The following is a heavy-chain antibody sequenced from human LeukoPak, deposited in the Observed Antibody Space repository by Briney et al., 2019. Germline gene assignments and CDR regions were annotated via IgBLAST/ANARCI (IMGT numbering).Heavy chain of an antibody. CDR2: ISNRNVV. CDR3: ARGGRGGLAFDY. Sequence: GGSLRLSCEGSGITLRSYIIHWVRQTPGKGLEWVSYISNRNVVYYADSVKGRFTISRDNSKNTLYLQMNSLRAEDTAVYYCARGGRGGLAFDYWGQGTLVTVSS. CDR1: GITLRSYI. J-gene: IGHJ4*02. D-gene: IGHD6-19*01. V-gene: IGHV3-48*01.